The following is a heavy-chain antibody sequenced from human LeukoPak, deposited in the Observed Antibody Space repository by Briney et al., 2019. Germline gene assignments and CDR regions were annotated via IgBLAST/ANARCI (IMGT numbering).Heavy chain of an antibody. V-gene: IGHV3-48*01. D-gene: IGHD6-13*01. CDR1: GFAFSNNS. Sequence: GGYFRLSCTASGFAFSNNSSNGVDKAPGQGLEWISYISSTDTIYYADSVKGRFTISRDNAKNSLYLQVNRLRAEDTAVYYCARGSSIWYGTYSIYYYYMDVWGKGTTVTVSS. CDR3: ARGSSIWYGTYSIYYYYMDV. CDR2: ISSTDTI. J-gene: IGHJ6*03.